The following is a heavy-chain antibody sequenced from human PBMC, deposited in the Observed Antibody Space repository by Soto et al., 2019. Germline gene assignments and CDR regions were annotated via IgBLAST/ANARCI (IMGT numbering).Heavy chain of an antibody. V-gene: IGHV4-39*01. D-gene: IGHD2-2*01. CDR1: GGSISRGPYS. Sequence: SDTLSLTCSVSGGSISRGPYSWGWIRQPPGKGLEWIGTFYYSGSTHYNPSLESRVTISVDTSKNQFSLKVPSVTAADTAVYYCARLGGYCVSTSCYGYYAMDVWGQGTTVTVSS. J-gene: IGHJ6*02. CDR2: FYYSGST. CDR3: ARLGGYCVSTSCYGYYAMDV.